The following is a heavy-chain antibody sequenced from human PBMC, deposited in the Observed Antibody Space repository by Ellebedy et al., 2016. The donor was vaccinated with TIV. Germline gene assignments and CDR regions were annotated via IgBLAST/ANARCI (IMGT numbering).Heavy chain of an antibody. V-gene: IGHV4-39*06. J-gene: IGHJ3*02. CDR2: VSYSGST. CDR3: AERGSYVVNAIDI. CDR1: GGSLSSGSYY. Sequence: SETLSLXCTVSGGSLSSGSYYWSWLRHPLGKGLEWIGRVSYSGSTHYNPSLKSRVTISVDTSQNQFTLKLSSVTAADTDIHYCAERGSYVVNAIDIWGQGTMVTVSS. D-gene: IGHD3-16*01.